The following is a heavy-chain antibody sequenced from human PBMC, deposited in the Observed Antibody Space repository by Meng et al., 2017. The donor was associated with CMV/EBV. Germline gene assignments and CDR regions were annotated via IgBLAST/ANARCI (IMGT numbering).Heavy chain of an antibody. Sequence: QLDQFGVGLLQPSETLSLTCAVYGGSFSCYYWSWIRQPPGKGLEWIGEINHSGGTNYIPSLKSRVTISVDTSKNQFSLKLSSVTAADMAVYYCARGVGGWFDPWGQGTLVTVSS. CDR2: INHSGGT. CDR3: ARGVGGWFDP. CDR1: GGSFSCYY. D-gene: IGHD1-26*01. V-gene: IGHV4-34*01. J-gene: IGHJ5*02.